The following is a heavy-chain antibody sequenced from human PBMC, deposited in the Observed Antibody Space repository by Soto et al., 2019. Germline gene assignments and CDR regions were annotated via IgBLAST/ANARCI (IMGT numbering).Heavy chain of an antibody. D-gene: IGHD3-9*01. Sequence: GGSLRLSCAASGFSFSSYVMIWVRQAPGKGLEWVSGISDSGVNTYYADSVKGRFTISRDNFKNTLYRQMDSLRAEDTAVYFCAKQETFLTGYYPLDHWGQGTLVTVSS. CDR3: AKQETFLTGYYPLDH. V-gene: IGHV3-23*01. J-gene: IGHJ4*02. CDR1: GFSFSSYV. CDR2: ISDSGVNT.